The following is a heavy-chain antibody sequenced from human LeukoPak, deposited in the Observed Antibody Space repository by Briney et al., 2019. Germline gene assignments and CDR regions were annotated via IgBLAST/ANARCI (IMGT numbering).Heavy chain of an antibody. D-gene: IGHD6-13*01. J-gene: IGHJ4*02. Sequence: SETLSLTCTVSGGSISSGDYYWSWIRQPPGKGLEWIGYIYYSGSTYYNPSLKSRVTISVDTSMNQFSLKLSSVTAADTAVYYCARAGGIAAAEYYFDYWGQGTLVTVSS. CDR1: GGSISSGDYY. V-gene: IGHV4-30-4*08. CDR2: IYYSGST. CDR3: ARAGGIAAAEYYFDY.